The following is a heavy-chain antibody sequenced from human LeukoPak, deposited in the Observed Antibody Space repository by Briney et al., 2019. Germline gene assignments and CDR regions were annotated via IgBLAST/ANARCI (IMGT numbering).Heavy chain of an antibody. CDR2: INPNSGGT. CDR3: ARSPSGWYGDY. J-gene: IGHJ4*02. D-gene: IGHD6-19*01. V-gene: IGHV1-2*06. Sequence: ASVKVSCKASGYTFTDYYMHWVRQAPGQGLEWMGRINPNSGGTSSARKFQGRVTVTRDTSISTVYMELSRLTSDDTAVYYCARSPSGWYGDYGGQGTLVTVSS. CDR1: GYTFTDYY.